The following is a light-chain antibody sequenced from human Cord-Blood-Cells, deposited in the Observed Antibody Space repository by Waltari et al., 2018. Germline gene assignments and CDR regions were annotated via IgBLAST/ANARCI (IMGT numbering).Light chain of an antibody. V-gene: IGLV2-23*02. CDR2: EVS. CDR3: CSYAGSSTLV. CDR1: SSDVGSYHL. Sequence: QSALTQPASVSGSPGQPITISCTGTSSDVGSYHLVSWYQQHPGKAPNLMIYEVSKRPSGVSNRFSGSKSGNTASLTISGLQAEDEADYYCCSYAGSSTLVFGGGTKLTVL. J-gene: IGLJ3*02.